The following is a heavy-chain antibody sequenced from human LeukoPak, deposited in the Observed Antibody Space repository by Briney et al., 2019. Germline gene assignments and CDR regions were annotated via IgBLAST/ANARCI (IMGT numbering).Heavy chain of an antibody. D-gene: IGHD5-18*01. CDR1: GGSFSGYY. CDR2: INHSGST. CDR3: ARGSNTAMVT. J-gene: IGHJ5*02. Sequence: SETLSLTCAVYGGSFSGYYWSLIRQPPGKGLEWIGEINHSGSTNYNPSLKSRVTISVDTSKNQFSLKLSSVTAADTAVYYCARGSNTAMVTWGQGTLVTVSS. V-gene: IGHV4-34*01.